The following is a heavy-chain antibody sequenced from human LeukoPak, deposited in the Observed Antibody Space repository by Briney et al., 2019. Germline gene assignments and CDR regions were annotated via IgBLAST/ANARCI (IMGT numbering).Heavy chain of an antibody. V-gene: IGHV3-33*01. J-gene: IGHJ1*01. Sequence: PGSSLRLSCAASGFTFNNYGMHWVRQAPAKGLEWVAIIRFDGSYKYYADPVKGRFTISRDNYKNTLYLQMNSLRAEDTAVYYCARGEYYDSSGYSQYFQHWGQGTLVTVSS. D-gene: IGHD3-22*01. CDR1: GFTFNNYG. CDR2: IRFDGSYK. CDR3: ARGEYYDSSGYSQYFQH.